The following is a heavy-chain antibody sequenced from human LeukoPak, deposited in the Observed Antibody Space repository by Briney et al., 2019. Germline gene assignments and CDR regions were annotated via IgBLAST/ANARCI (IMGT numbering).Heavy chain of an antibody. Sequence: GGSLRLSCAASGFTFSSYWMSWVRQAPGKGLEWVANIKKDGSEKYYVDSVKGRFTISRDNAKTSLYLQMNSLRAEDTAVYYCARHLSGITGYTYGRGIDYWGQGTLVAVSS. D-gene: IGHD5-18*01. CDR3: ARHLSGITGYTYGRGIDY. CDR2: IKKDGSEK. V-gene: IGHV3-7*01. CDR1: GFTFSSYW. J-gene: IGHJ4*02.